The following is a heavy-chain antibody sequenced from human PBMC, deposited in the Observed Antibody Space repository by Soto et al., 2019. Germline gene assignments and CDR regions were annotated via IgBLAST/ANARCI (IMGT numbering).Heavy chain of an antibody. V-gene: IGHV3-7*01. J-gene: IGHJ4*02. Sequence: GGSLRLSCAASGFTFINYWMRWVLQAPWKGLEWVADMKEDGSARNYMDSLKGRFTISRDNAKNSLYLQMNSLRAEDTAVYYCARGGWYAFDSWGQGTLVTVSS. CDR3: ARGGWYAFDS. CDR1: GFTFINYW. CDR2: MKEDGSAR. D-gene: IGHD6-19*01.